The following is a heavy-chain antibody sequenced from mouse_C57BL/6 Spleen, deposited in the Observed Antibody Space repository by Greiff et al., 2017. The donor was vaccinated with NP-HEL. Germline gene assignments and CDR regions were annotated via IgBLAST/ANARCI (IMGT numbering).Heavy chain of an antibody. CDR1: GYTFTNYW. Sequence: VQLQQSGAELVRPGTSVKMSCKASGYTFTNYWIGWAKQRPGHGLEWIGDIYPGGGYTNYNEKFKSKATLTVDTSSSTAYMQLSSLTSEDSAVYYCARSGAYGNSFDYWGQGTTLTVSS. J-gene: IGHJ2*01. CDR2: IYPGGGYT. V-gene: IGHV1-63*01. CDR3: ARSGAYGNSFDY. D-gene: IGHD2-1*01.